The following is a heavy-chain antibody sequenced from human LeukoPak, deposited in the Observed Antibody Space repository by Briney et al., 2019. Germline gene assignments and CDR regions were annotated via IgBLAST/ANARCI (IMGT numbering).Heavy chain of an antibody. CDR3: ARGFPLLEAYCGGDCYSSYYFDY. J-gene: IGHJ4*02. CDR2: INHSGST. D-gene: IGHD2-21*02. Sequence: SETLSLTCAVYGGSFSGYYWSWIRQPPGKGLEWIGEINHSGSTNYNPSLKSRVTISVDTSKNRFSLKLSSVTAADTAVYYCARGFPLLEAYCGGDCYSSYYFDYWGQGTLVTVSS. V-gene: IGHV4-34*01. CDR1: GGSFSGYY.